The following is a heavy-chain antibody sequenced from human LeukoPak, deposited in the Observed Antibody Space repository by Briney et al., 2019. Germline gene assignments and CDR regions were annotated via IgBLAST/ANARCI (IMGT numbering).Heavy chain of an antibody. CDR2: INPNSGGT. CDR3: ARDPRGWFGGNNLDY. J-gene: IGHJ4*02. D-gene: IGHD3-10*01. Sequence: ASVKVSCKASGYTFTGYYIHWVRQAPGQGLEWMGWINPNSGGTNYAQKFQGRVTMTRDTSIRTAYMELSRLRSDDTAMYYCARDPRGWFGGNNLDYWGQGTLVTVSS. CDR1: GYTFTGYY. V-gene: IGHV1-2*02.